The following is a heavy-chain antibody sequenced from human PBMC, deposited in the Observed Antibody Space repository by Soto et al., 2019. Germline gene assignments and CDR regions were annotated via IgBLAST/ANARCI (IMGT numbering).Heavy chain of an antibody. CDR1: GGSISNVNYC. Sequence: PSETLSLTCTVSGGSISNVNYCWSWIRQPPDKGLKWIGHIYNGGITYNNPSLTSRLTISVDTSKNQFSLKLSSVTAADTAVYYCARDRDVVPVLLLGWFDPWGQGTLVTVSS. J-gene: IGHJ5*02. V-gene: IGHV4-30-4*02. D-gene: IGHD2-2*01. CDR2: IYNGGIT. CDR3: ARDRDVVPVLLLGWFDP.